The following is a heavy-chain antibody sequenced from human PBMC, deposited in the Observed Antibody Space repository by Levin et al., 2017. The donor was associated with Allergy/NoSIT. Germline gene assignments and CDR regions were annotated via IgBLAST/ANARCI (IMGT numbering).Heavy chain of an antibody. J-gene: IGHJ4*02. CDR2: IIPILGIA. Sequence: KISCKASGGTFSSYTISWVRQAPGQGLEWMGRIIPILGIANYAQKFQGRVTITADKSTSTAYMELSSLRSEDTAVYYCARDGRWLQFDYWGQGTLVTVSS. CDR3: ARDGRWLQFDY. CDR1: GGTFSSYT. D-gene: IGHD5-24*01. V-gene: IGHV1-69*04.